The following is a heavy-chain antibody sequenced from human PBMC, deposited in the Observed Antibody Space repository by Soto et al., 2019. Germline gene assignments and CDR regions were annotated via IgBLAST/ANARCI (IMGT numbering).Heavy chain of an antibody. J-gene: IGHJ6*02. D-gene: IGHD3-10*01. CDR3: ARAGAPFMVYYYGMDV. CDR2: TSDSGGRT. Sequence: PGGSLRLSCAASGFTFSSHDMSWVRQAPGKGLEWVSGTSDSGGRTHYADSVKGRFTISRDNSKNTLYLQMNSLRAEDTAVYYCARAGAPFMVYYYGMDVWGQGTTVTVPS. CDR1: GFTFSSHD. V-gene: IGHV3-23*01.